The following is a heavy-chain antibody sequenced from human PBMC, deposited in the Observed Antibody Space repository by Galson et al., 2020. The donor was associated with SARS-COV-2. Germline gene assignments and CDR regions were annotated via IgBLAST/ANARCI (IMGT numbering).Heavy chain of an antibody. CDR2: TRNKANSYTT. D-gene: IGHD2-2*01. CDR1: GFTFSDHY. J-gene: IGHJ4*02. V-gene: IGHV3-72*01. CDR3: ARVMGSTTMPPLDY. Sequence: GESLKISCAASGFTFSDHYMDWVRQAPGKGLEWVGRTRNKANSYTTEYAASVKGRFSISRDDSKNSLYLQMNSLKTEDTAVYFCARVMGSTTMPPLDYWGQGTLVTVSS.